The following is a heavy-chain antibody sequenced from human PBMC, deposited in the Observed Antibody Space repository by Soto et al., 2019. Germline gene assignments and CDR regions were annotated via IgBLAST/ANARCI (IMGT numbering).Heavy chain of an antibody. D-gene: IGHD2-8*01. Sequence: QVQLVQSGAEVKKPGSSVKVSCKASGGTFSSYTISWVRQAPGQGLEWMGRIIPILGIANYAQKFQGRVTITADKSTSTAYMELSSLRSEDTAVYYCARDGYTNGVCYGIYYYYMDVWGKGTTVTVSS. CDR2: IIPILGIA. CDR3: ARDGYTNGVCYGIYYYYMDV. CDR1: GGTFSSYT. J-gene: IGHJ6*03. V-gene: IGHV1-69*08.